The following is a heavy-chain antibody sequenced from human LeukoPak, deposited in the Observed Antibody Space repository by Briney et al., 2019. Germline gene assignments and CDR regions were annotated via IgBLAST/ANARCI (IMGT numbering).Heavy chain of an antibody. Sequence: GGSLRLSCAASGFTFSTYTMYWVRHPPGKRLEWVSIIGSSGGGIHYADSVKGRFTISRDNSKNALYLQMNSLRVEDTAVYYCATDPNWGTHSWGQGVLVTVSS. CDR3: ATDPNWGTHS. CDR1: GFTFSTYT. J-gene: IGHJ4*02. V-gene: IGHV3-23*01. CDR2: IGSSGGGI. D-gene: IGHD7-27*01.